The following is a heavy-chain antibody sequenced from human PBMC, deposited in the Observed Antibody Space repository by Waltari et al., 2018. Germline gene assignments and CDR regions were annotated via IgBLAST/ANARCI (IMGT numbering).Heavy chain of an antibody. CDR3: ARDYYDSSGQKAFDI. J-gene: IGHJ3*02. Sequence: QVQLQESGPGLVKPSETLSLTCAVSGGSISSSYWSWIRQPPGKGLEWIWYIYYSGSTDYNPSPKTRVSRSVDTSKNQLYLKLSSVNAADTAVYYCARDYYDSSGQKAFDIWGQGTMVTVSS. CDR2: IYYSGST. V-gene: IGHV4-59*01. CDR1: GGSISSSY. D-gene: IGHD3-22*01.